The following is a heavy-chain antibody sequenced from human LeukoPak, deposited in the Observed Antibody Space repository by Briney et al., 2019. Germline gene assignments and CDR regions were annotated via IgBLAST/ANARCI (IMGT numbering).Heavy chain of an antibody. CDR3: ALGEYYYDSSGYYRNDAFDI. D-gene: IGHD3-22*01. V-gene: IGHV1-18*01. CDR2: ISGYNGNT. Sequence: ASVKVSCTASGYIFTNYGITWVRQAPGQGLEWMGWISGYNGNTKYAQKLQGRVTMTTDTSTSTAYMELRSLRSDDTAVYYCALGEYYYDSSGYYRNDAFDIWGQGTMVTVSS. CDR1: GYIFTNYG. J-gene: IGHJ3*02.